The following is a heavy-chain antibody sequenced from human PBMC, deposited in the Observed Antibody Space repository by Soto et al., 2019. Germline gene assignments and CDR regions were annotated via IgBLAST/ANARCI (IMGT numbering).Heavy chain of an antibody. CDR2: IKQDGSDE. CDR1: GFTFNDYW. CDR3: ARPLGWRDAFDI. V-gene: IGHV3-7*01. J-gene: IGHJ3*02. D-gene: IGHD6-19*01. Sequence: EVQLVESGGGLVQPGGSLRLSCAASGFTFNDYWMNWVRQAPGKGLEWVANIKQDGSDEYYVDSVKGRFTLSRDNAKNSLYLQMNSLRAEDTAVYYCARPLGWRDAFDIWGQGTMVTVSS.